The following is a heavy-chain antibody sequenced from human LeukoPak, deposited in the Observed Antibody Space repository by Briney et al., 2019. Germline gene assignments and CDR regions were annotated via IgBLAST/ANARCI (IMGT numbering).Heavy chain of an antibody. J-gene: IGHJ4*02. Sequence: GGSLRLSCAASGFTFSSYAMHWVRQAPGKGLEWVAVISYDGSNKYYADSVKGRFTISRDNSKNTLYLQMNSLRAEDTAVYYCARGFRSWYQGSFDYWGQGTLVTVSS. CDR2: ISYDGSNK. D-gene: IGHD6-13*01. V-gene: IGHV3-30*04. CDR1: GFTFSSYA. CDR3: ARGFRSWYQGSFDY.